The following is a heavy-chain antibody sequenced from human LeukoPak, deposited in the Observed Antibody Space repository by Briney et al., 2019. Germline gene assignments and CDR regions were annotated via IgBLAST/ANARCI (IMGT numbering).Heavy chain of an antibody. J-gene: IGHJ4*02. Sequence: ASVKVSCKASGYTFTSYGISWGRQAPGQGLEWMGWISAYNGNTNYAQKLQGRVTMTTDTSTSTAYMELRSLRSDDTAVYYCARVPLDYYGSGSPAEADYWGQGTLVTVSS. CDR2: ISAYNGNT. CDR1: GYTFTSYG. V-gene: IGHV1-18*01. D-gene: IGHD3-10*01. CDR3: ARVPLDYYGSGSPAEADY.